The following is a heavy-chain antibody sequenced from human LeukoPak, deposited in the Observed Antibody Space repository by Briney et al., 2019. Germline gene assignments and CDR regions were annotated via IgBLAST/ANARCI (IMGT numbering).Heavy chain of an antibody. CDR2: ISPDGNRE. D-gene: IGHD2-15*01. Sequence: GGSLRLSCAASGLTFSSYWMTWVRQGPGKGLEWVATISPDGNRENYVDSVKGRSSISRDNAKNSLFLQMRSLRAEDTAMYYCASTFPYCSSGTCALGGQGTLVTVSS. V-gene: IGHV3-7*01. CDR1: GLTFSSYW. J-gene: IGHJ4*02. CDR3: ASTFPYCSSGTCAL.